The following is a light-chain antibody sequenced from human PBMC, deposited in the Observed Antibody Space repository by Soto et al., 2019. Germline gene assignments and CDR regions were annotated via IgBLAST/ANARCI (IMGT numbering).Light chain of an antibody. J-gene: IGKJ3*01. CDR3: QQRSNWFLT. CDR2: DAS. Sequence: EIVLTQSPATLSLSPGERATLSCRASQSFSSYLAWYQQKPGQAPRLLIYDASNRATGIPARFSGSGSGTDFTLTISSLEPEDFAVYYCQQRSNWFLTFGPGTKVDIK. V-gene: IGKV3-11*01. CDR1: QSFSSY.